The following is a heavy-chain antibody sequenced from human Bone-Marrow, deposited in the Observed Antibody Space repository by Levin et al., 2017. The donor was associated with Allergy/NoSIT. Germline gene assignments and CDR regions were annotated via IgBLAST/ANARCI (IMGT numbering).Heavy chain of an antibody. V-gene: IGHV4-38-2*02. D-gene: IGHD3-10*01. CDR3: ASDGGAAYYGSGSYYYYYGMDV. CDR2: IYHSGST. Sequence: SETLSLTCTVSGYSISSGYYWGWIRQPPGKGLEWIGSIYHSGSTYYNPSLKSRVTISVDTSKNQFSLKLSSVTAADTAVYYCASDGGAAYYGSGSYYYYYGMDVWGQGTTVTVSS. CDR1: GYSISSGYY. J-gene: IGHJ6*02.